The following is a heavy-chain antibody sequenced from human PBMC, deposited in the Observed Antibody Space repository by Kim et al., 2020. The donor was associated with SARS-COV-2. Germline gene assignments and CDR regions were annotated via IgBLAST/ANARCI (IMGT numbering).Heavy chain of an antibody. V-gene: IGHV3-30*18. CDR2: ISYDGSNK. J-gene: IGHJ4*02. Sequence: GGSLRLSCAASGFTFSSYGMHWVRQAPGKGLEWVAVISYDGSNKYYADSVKGRFTISRDNSKNTLYLQMNSLRAEDTAVYYCAKDPEDIVATIYDYWGQG. D-gene: IGHD5-12*01. CDR3: AKDPEDIVATIYDY. CDR1: GFTFSSYG.